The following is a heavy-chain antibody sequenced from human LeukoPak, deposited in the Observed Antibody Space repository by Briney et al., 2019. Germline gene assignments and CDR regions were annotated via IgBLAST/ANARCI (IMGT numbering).Heavy chain of an antibody. Sequence: SETLSLTCTVSGGSISSYYWSWIRQPPGKGLEWIGYIYYSGSTNYNPPLKSRVTISVDTSKNQFSLKLSSVTAADTAVYYCARAGDFIVGATAEFDYWGQGTLVTVSS. CDR2: IYYSGST. CDR1: GGSISSYY. J-gene: IGHJ4*02. CDR3: ARAGDFIVGATAEFDY. V-gene: IGHV4-59*01. D-gene: IGHD1-26*01.